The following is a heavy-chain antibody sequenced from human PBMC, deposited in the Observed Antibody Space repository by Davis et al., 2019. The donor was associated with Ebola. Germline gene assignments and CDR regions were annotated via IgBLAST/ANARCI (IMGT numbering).Heavy chain of an antibody. J-gene: IGHJ3*02. CDR3: ARERSGSYYDAFDI. V-gene: IGHV3-74*01. CDR2: INGDGSST. D-gene: IGHD1-26*01. CDR1: GFTFSTYW. Sequence: GESLKISCAVSGFTFSTYWMHWVRQAPGKGLVWVSRINGDGSSTSYADSVKGRFTISRDNAKNTLYLQMNSLRAEDTAVYYCARERSGSYYDAFDIWGQGTMVTVSS.